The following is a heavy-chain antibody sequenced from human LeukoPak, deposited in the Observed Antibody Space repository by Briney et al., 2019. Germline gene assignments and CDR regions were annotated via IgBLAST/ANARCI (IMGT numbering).Heavy chain of an antibody. J-gene: IGHJ3*02. CDR1: GDSVSSNSAG. D-gene: IGHD3-22*01. CDR2: TYYRSKWYN. CDR3: ARDRGGYYYDSSLDI. V-gene: IGHV6-1*01. Sequence: SQTLSLTCAISGDSVSSNSAGWNWIRQSPSRGLEWLGRTYYRSKWYNDYAVSVKSRLTISPDTSKNQFSLQLNSVTPEDTAVYFCARDRGGYYYDSSLDIWGQGTVVTVSS.